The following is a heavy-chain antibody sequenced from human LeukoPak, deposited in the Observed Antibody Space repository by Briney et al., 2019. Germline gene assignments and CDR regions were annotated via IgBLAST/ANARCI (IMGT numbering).Heavy chain of an antibody. CDR1: GYTFTSYD. J-gene: IGHJ4*02. V-gene: IGHV1-8*03. D-gene: IGHD1-14*01. Sequence: ASVKVSCKASGYTFTSYDINWVRQATGQGLEWMGWMNPNSGNTGYAQKFQGRVTITRNTSVNTAYMELSSLRSEDTAVYYCARASRSGTDYWGQGTLVTVSS. CDR2: MNPNSGNT. CDR3: ARASRSGTDY.